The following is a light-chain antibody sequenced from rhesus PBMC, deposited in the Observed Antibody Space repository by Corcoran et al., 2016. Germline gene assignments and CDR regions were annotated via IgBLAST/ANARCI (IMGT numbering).Light chain of an antibody. CDR1: QSVSSY. CDR3: YQHSSGYS. CDR2: GAS. V-gene: IGKV3-10*01. Sequence: QVILTQSPATLSLSPGERATLSCRASQSVSSYLAWYQQKPGQAPRLLIYGASSRATGIPDRFSGRGSGTDFTLTSSSLEPEDVGVYHCYQHSSGYSFGQGTKVEIK. J-gene: IGKJ2*01.